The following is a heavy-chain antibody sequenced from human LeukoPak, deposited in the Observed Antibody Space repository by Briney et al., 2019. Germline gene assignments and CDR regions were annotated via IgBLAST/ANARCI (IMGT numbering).Heavy chain of an antibody. Sequence: NPSETLSFTCAVSGGSISSSSSICWTWVRQPPGEGLEWIGEIYHNGATNYNPSLKSRVTMLLDKSKNQFFLKLNSVTAADTAVYYCARNGGSSDYDYWGQGTLVTVSA. CDR2: IYHNGAT. CDR1: GGSISSSSSIC. CDR3: ARNGGSSDYDY. J-gene: IGHJ4*02. D-gene: IGHD2-15*01. V-gene: IGHV4-4*02.